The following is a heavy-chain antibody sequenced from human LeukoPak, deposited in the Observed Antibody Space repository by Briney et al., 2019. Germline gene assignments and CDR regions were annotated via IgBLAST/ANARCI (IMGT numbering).Heavy chain of an antibody. CDR1: GYTFTSYA. D-gene: IGHD6-19*01. CDR2: INAGNGNT. V-gene: IGHV1-3*03. CDR3: ARVVKYSSGPLTDLLPYYFDS. Sequence: ASVKVSCKASGYTFTSYAMHWVRQAPGQRLEWMGWINAGNGNTKYSQEFQGRVTISKDTSASTAYMELSSLRSEDMAVYYCARVVKYSSGPLTDLLPYYFDSWGQGTLVTVSS. J-gene: IGHJ4*02.